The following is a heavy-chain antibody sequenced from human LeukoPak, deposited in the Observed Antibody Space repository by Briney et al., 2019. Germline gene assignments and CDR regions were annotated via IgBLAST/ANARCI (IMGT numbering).Heavy chain of an antibody. CDR1: GYNFASYW. Sequence: GESLKISCKGSGYNFASYWIGWVRQMPGKGLEWMGIFYPGDSDTRYSPPFRGQVTMSADKSISTAYLQWSSLKASDTAMYYCARQKAYDRYFDLWGRGTLVTVAS. J-gene: IGHJ2*01. D-gene: IGHD3-3*01. V-gene: IGHV5-51*01. CDR3: ARQKAYDRYFDL. CDR2: FYPGDSDT.